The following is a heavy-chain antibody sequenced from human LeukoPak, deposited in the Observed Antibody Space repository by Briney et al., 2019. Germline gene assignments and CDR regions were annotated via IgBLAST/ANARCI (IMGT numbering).Heavy chain of an antibody. CDR2: MNPNSGDT. J-gene: IGHJ4*02. Sequence: ASVKVSCKASGYTFTSYDINWVRQATGQGLEWVGCMNPNSGDTVYAQKFQGRITMTRNTSTSTAYMEVSSLRSEDTAVYYCARGRYYSILTTYTPPNYWGQGTLVTVSS. CDR1: GYTFTSYD. D-gene: IGHD3-9*01. V-gene: IGHV1-8*01. CDR3: ARGRYYSILTTYTPPNY.